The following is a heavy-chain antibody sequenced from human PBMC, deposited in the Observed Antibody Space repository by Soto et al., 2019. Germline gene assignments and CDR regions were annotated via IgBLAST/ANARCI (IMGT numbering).Heavy chain of an antibody. CDR2: INTHNGNT. J-gene: IGHJ6*02. CDR1: GYTFTTYG. CDR3: TREGSAPYYYYGMDA. Sequence: ASVKVSCKASGYTFTTYGISWVRQAPGEGLEWLGWINTHNGNTNYAQNLQGRVFMTADTSTNTAYMELRSLRSDDTAIYYRTREGSAPYYYYGMDAWGQGTTVTVSS. D-gene: IGHD3-10*01. V-gene: IGHV1-18*01.